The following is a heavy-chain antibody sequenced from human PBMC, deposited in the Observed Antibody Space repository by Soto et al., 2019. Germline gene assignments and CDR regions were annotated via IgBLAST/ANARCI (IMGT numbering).Heavy chain of an antibody. J-gene: IGHJ6*02. CDR3: AREGTSVPLASRAYGMDV. Sequence: GASVKVSCKASGYTFTGYYMHWVRQAPGQGLEWMGWINPNSGGTNYAQKFQGRVTMTRDTSISTAYMELSRLRSDDTAVYYCAREGTSVPLASRAYGMDVWGQGTTVTVSS. D-gene: IGHD1-1*01. V-gene: IGHV1-2*02. CDR2: INPNSGGT. CDR1: GYTFTGYY.